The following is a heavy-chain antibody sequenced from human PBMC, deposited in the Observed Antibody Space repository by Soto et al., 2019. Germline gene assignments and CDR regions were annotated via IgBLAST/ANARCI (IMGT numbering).Heavy chain of an antibody. V-gene: IGHV3-74*01. CDR1: RFSNSW. J-gene: IGHJ5*01. D-gene: IGHD1-26*01. Sequence: LRLSCAASRFSNSWMHWVRQVPGKGLVWVSRINPDGGSTNYADSVKGRFAVSRDNSNVTLYLQMDSLRVEDTAIYYCTTHEEGAPWAGGFDSWGQGTLVTVSS. CDR3: TTHEEGAPWAGGFDS. CDR2: INPDGGST.